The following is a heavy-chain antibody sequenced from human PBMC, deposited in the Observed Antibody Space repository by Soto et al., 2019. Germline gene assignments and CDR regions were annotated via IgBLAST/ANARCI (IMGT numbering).Heavy chain of an antibody. D-gene: IGHD2-8*01. Sequence: GGSLRLSCAASGFTFSSYAMHWVRQAPGKGLEWVAVISYDGSNKYYADSVKGRFTISRDNSKNTLYLQMNSLRAEDTAVYYCARGRRPAGVYYFDYWGQGTLVTVSS. CDR2: ISYDGSNK. CDR1: GFTFSSYA. CDR3: ARGRRPAGVYYFDY. V-gene: IGHV3-30-3*01. J-gene: IGHJ4*02.